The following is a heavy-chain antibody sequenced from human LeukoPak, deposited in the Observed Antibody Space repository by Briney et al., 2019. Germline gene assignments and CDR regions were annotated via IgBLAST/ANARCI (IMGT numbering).Heavy chain of an antibody. J-gene: IGHJ4*02. D-gene: IGHD2-2*01. V-gene: IGHV4-39*01. CDR3: ARQFATASADTRGYFDF. CDR2: GFYGGSA. Sequence: PSETLSLTCTVSGASISSSNDYWGWIRHAPGKGLEWIGSGFYGGSAHYNPSLKSRATISVDTSKNQFSLKLSSVTAADAAMYYCARQFATASADTRGYFDFWGQGTVVTVSS. CDR1: GASISSSNDY.